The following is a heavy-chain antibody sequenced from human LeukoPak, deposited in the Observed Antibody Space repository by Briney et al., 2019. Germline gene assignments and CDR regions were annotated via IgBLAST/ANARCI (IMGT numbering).Heavy chain of an antibody. Sequence: GGSLRLSCTASGFTFGDYAMSWFRQAPGKGLEWVGFIRSKAYGGTTEYAASVKGRFTISRDDSKSIAYLQMNSLKTEDTAVYYCTRGYSYDTNYYYYMDVWGKGTTVTVSS. CDR1: GFTFGDYA. D-gene: IGHD5-18*01. J-gene: IGHJ6*03. CDR2: IRSKAYGGTT. V-gene: IGHV3-49*03. CDR3: TRGYSYDTNYYYYMDV.